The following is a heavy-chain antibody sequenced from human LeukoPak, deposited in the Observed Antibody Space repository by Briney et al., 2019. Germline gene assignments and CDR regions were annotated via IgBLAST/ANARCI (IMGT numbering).Heavy chain of an antibody. J-gene: IGHJ4*02. Sequence: GGSLRLSCAASGFTFASYAMSWVRQAPGKGLEWVSGIGGNGGSTFHADSVKGRFTISRDNSQNTLYLQMNNLRAEDTAVYYCTTDLGLTMIRGVIVYWGQGALVTVSS. CDR3: TTDLGLTMIRGVIVY. CDR1: GFTFASYA. D-gene: IGHD3-10*01. V-gene: IGHV3-23*01. CDR2: IGGNGGST.